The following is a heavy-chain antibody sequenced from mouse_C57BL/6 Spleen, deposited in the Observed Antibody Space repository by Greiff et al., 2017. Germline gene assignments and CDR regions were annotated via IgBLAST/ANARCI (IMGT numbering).Heavy chain of an antibody. Sequence: EVQVVESGGDLVKPGGSLKLSCAASGFTFSSYGMSWVRQTPDKRLEWVATISSGGSYTYYPDSVKGRFTISRDNAKNTLYLQMSGLKAEDTAMYYCARLIYYDYDGYFDYWGQGTTLTVSS. CDR2: ISSGGSYT. V-gene: IGHV5-6*01. J-gene: IGHJ2*01. D-gene: IGHD2-4*01. CDR3: ARLIYYDYDGYFDY. CDR1: GFTFSSYG.